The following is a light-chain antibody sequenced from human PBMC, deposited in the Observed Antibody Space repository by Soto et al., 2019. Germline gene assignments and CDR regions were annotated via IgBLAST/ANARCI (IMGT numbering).Light chain of an antibody. V-gene: IGKV3-20*01. CDR1: QSVSNSF. J-gene: IGKJ1*01. CDR3: QQYGSTPVP. CDR2: GAT. Sequence: EIVLTQSPGTLSLSPGEGDTLSCRASQSVSNSFLAWYQHKPGQAPRLLIYGATSRATGIPDRFSGSGSGTDFTLTISSLEPEDFAIYYCQQYGSTPVPFGQGTKVEIK.